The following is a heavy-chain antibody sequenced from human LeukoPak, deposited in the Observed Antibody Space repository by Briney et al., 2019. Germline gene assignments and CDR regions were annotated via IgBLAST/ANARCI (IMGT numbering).Heavy chain of an antibody. CDR2: IKQDGSET. J-gene: IGHJ4*02. V-gene: IGHV3-7*01. CDR1: GFTFSSYW. Sequence: PGGSLRLSCAASGFTFSSYWMNWVRQAPGKGLEWVANIKQDGSETYYLDSVKGRFTISRDYSNNTLYLQMNSLRAEDTAVYYCAKEEAPGIEYFDYWGQGTLVTVSS. CDR3: AKEEAPGIEYFDY. D-gene: IGHD6-13*01.